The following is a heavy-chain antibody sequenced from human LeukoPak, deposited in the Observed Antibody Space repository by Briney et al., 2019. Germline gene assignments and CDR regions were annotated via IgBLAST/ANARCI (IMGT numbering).Heavy chain of an antibody. J-gene: IGHJ6*02. CDR3: AVPRIGNYYGMDV. V-gene: IGHV3-23*01. CDR1: GFTFSSYA. CDR2: ISGSGGST. D-gene: IGHD3-10*01. Sequence: GGSLRLSCAASGFTFSSYAMSWVRQAAGKGLEWVSAISGSGGSTYYADSVKGRFTISRDNSKNTLYLQMNSLRAEDTAVYYCAVPRIGNYYGMDVWGQGTTVTVSS.